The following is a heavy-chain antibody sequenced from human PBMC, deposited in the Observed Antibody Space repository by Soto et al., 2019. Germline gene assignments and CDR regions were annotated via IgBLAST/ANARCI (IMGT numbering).Heavy chain of an antibody. V-gene: IGHV4-4*07. J-gene: IGHJ4*02. CDR3: ARGVQDFWSGPVDY. D-gene: IGHD3-3*01. Sequence: SETLSLTCTVSGGSISNYYCNWIRQPAGKGLEWIGRIDTGGSTTYNPSLKSRVTMSVDTSKQEFSLKLSSVTAADTALHYCARGVQDFWSGPVDYWGRGALVTVAS. CDR2: IDTGGST. CDR1: GGSISNYY.